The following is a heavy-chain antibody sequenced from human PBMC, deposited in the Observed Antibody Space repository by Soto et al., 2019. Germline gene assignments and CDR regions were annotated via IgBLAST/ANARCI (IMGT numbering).Heavy chain of an antibody. J-gene: IGHJ6*02. D-gene: IGHD3-22*01. CDR3: ARVVDYYDPYYYGMDV. CDR1: GFTFSSYS. V-gene: IGHV3-21*01. CDR2: ISSSSSYI. Sequence: GGSLRLSCAASGFTFSSYSMNWVRQAPGKGLEWVSSISSSSSYIYYADSVKGRFTISRDNAKNSLYLQMNSLRAEDTAVYYCARVVDYYDPYYYGMDVWGQGTTVTVPS.